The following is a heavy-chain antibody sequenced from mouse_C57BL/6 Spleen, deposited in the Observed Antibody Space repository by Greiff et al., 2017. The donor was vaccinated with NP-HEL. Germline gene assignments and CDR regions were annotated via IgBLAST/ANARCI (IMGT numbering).Heavy chain of an antibody. V-gene: IGHV10-1*01. CDR1: GFSFNTYA. CDR3: VRPADYGVWFAY. D-gene: IGHD2-4*01. Sequence: EVHLVESGGGLVQPKASLKLSCAASGFSFNTYAMNWVRQAPGKGLEWVARIRSKSNNYATYYAVSVKDRFTISRYDSESMLYLEMNNMKTEDTAVYYCVRPADYGVWFAYWGQGTLVTVSA. J-gene: IGHJ3*01. CDR2: IRSKSNNYAT.